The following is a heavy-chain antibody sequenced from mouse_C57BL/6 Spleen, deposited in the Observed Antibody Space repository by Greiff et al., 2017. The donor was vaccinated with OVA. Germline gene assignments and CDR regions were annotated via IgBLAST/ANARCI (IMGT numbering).Heavy chain of an antibody. D-gene: IGHD1-1*01. J-gene: IGHJ2*01. CDR2: IDPSDSYT. V-gene: IGHV1-69*01. CDR1: GYTFTSYW. Sequence: QVQLQQPGAELVMPGASVKLSCKASGYTFTSYWMHWVKQRPGQGLEWIGEIDPSDSYTNYNQKFKGKSTLTVDKSSSTAYMQLSSLTSEDSAVYYCARAITTVVPGDYWGQGTTLTVSS. CDR3: ARAITTVVPGDY.